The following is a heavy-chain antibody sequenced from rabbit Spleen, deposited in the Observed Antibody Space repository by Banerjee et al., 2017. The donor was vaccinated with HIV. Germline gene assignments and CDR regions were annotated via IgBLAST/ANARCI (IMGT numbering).Heavy chain of an antibody. CDR1: GFSFSNSYY. CDR2: IYADRGGST. CDR3: ARDVENGGYDYFNL. V-gene: IGHV1S45*01. D-gene: IGHD1-1*01. Sequence: QEQLVESGGDLVKPGASLTLTCTASGFSFSNSYYMCWVRQAPGKGLECIACIYADRGGSTYYASWAKGRFTISKTSSTTVTLQLTSLTAADTATYFCARDVENGGYDYFNLWGPGTLVTVS. J-gene: IGHJ4*01.